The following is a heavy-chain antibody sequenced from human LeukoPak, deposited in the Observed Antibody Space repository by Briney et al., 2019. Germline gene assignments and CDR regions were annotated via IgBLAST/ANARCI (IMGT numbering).Heavy chain of an antibody. J-gene: IGHJ4*02. CDR2: INPNSGGT. CDR1: GYTFTGYY. V-gene: IGHV1-2*02. Sequence: ASVKVSCKASGYTFTGYYMHWVRQAPGQGLEWMGWINPNSGGTNYAQKFQGRVTMTRDTSISTAYMELSRLRSDDTAVYYCARDQEAVGFFDYWGQGTLVTVSS. CDR3: ARDQEAVGFFDY.